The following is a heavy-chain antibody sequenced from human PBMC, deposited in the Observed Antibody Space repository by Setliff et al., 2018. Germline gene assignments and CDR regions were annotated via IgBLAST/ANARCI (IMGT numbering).Heavy chain of an antibody. Sequence: ASVKVSCKASGHTFITFGISWVRQAPGQGLEWMGWISAYSDDTKYAEKFQGRVTMTMDTSTGTAYMELRSLRSDDTAVYYCARGLREDGYNLADYWGQGTLVTVSS. CDR2: ISAYSDDT. V-gene: IGHV1-18*01. J-gene: IGHJ4*02. D-gene: IGHD5-12*01. CDR3: ARGLREDGYNLADY. CDR1: GHTFITFG.